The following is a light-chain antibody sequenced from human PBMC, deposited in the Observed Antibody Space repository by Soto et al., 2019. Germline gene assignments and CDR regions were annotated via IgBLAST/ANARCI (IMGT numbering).Light chain of an antibody. CDR1: SSDVGSYKF. J-gene: IGLJ1*01. CDR3: CSYAGGSNV. CDR2: EGS. Sequence: QSALTQPASVSESPGQSITISCTGTSSDVGSYKFVSWYQQHPGTAPKLMIYEGSKRPSGVSDRFSGSKSGNTASLTIYGLKAEDEADYFCCSYAGGSNVFGTGTKVTV. V-gene: IGLV2-23*03.